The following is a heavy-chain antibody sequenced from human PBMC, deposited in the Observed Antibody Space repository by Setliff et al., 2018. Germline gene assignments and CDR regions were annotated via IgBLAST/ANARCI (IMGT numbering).Heavy chain of an antibody. Sequence: GGSLRLSCAASGFDFKTHWMDWARQAPGKGLEWVANIKEDGSQRNYVDAVRGRFTVSRDNARNLLYLQRNSLRVDDTAVYYCVKPLVGASGAFAIWGQGTMVTVSS. J-gene: IGHJ3*02. CDR3: VKPLVGASGAFAI. CDR2: IKEDGSQR. D-gene: IGHD1-26*01. V-gene: IGHV3-7*01. CDR1: GFDFKTHW.